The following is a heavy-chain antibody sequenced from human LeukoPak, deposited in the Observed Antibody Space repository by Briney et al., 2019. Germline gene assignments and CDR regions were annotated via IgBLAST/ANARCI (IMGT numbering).Heavy chain of an antibody. D-gene: IGHD3-10*01. V-gene: IGHV3-48*01. CDR1: GFTFSSYS. J-gene: IGHJ4*02. Sequence: GGSLRLSFAASGFTFSSYSMNWVRQAPGKGLEWVSYISSSSSTIYYADSVKGRFTISRDNAKNSLYLQMNSLRAEDTAVYYCARVEEWFGEKGEYYFDYWGQGTLVTVSS. CDR3: ARVEEWFGEKGEYYFDY. CDR2: ISSSSSTI.